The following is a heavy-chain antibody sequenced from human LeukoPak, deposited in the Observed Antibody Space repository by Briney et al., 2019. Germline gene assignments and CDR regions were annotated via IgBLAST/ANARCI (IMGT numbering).Heavy chain of an antibody. CDR3: ARVDTAMVYYYYYGMDV. J-gene: IGHJ6*02. CDR1: GFTLSSYS. V-gene: IGHV3-21*01. CDR2: ISSSSSYI. D-gene: IGHD5-18*01. Sequence: PGGSLRLSCAASGFTLSSYSMNWVRQAPGKGLEWVSSISSSSSYIYYADSVKGRFTISRDNAKNSLYLQMNSLRAEDTAVYYCARVDTAMVYYYYYGMDVWGQGTTVTVSS.